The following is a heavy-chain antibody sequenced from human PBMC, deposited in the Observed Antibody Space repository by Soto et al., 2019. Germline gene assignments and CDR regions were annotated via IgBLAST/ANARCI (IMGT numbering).Heavy chain of an antibody. CDR3: ARDRGDSSGYYARSWLDP. CDR1: GYTFTSYG. V-gene: IGHV1-18*04. J-gene: IGHJ5*02. D-gene: IGHD3-22*01. CDR2: ISAYNGNT. Sequence: ASVKVSCNASGYTFTSYGISWVRQAPGQGLEWMGWISAYNGNTNYAQKLQGRVTMTTDTSTSTAYMELRSLRSDDTAVYYCARDRGDSSGYYARSWLDPWGKRNQVTVYS.